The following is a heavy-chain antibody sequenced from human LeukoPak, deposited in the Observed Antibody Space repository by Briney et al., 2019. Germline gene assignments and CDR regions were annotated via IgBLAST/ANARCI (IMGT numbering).Heavy chain of an antibody. D-gene: IGHD1-26*01. Sequence: PGRSLRLSCAASGFTFSSYGMHWVRQAPGKGLEWVSAISGSGGSTYYADSVKGRFTISRDNSKNTLYLQMNSLRAEDTAVYYCAKLVGATGVWYFDYWGQGTLVTVSS. J-gene: IGHJ4*02. CDR3: AKLVGATGVWYFDY. CDR1: GFTFSSYG. CDR2: ISGSGGST. V-gene: IGHV3-23*01.